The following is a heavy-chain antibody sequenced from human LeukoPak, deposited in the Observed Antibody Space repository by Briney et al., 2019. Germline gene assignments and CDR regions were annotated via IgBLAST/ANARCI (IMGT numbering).Heavy chain of an antibody. CDR2: MSSSDDGR. CDR3: AKAPVTSCRGAFRYPFDY. D-gene: IGHD2-15*01. Sequence: GGSLRLSCATSGFSFSSYAMSWVRQAPGKGLEWVSAMSSSDDGRYYAASVRGRFTISRDTSRSTLYLQMNSLRAEDAAVYYCAKAPVTSCRGAFRYPFDYWGQGTLVTVSS. CDR1: GFSFSSYA. J-gene: IGHJ4*02. V-gene: IGHV3-23*01.